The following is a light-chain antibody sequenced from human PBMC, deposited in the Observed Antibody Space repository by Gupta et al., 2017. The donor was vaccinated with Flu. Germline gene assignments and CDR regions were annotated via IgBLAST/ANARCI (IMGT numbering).Light chain of an antibody. J-gene: IGLJ1*01. CDR1: SSTSGSNT. V-gene: IGLV1-44*01. CDR2: SDT. Sequence: SSSTSGSNTVNWYQQLPGTAPNLLIYSDTERPLGVPDRFSGSKSGTSASLAISGLQSEDEGVYFCASWDGSLDDYVFGTGTTV. CDR3: ASWDGSLDDYV.